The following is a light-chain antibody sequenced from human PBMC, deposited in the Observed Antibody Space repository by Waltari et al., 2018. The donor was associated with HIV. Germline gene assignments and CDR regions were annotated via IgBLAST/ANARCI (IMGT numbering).Light chain of an antibody. J-gene: IGKJ1*01. Sequence: DIVMTQSPLSLPVTPGEPASISCRSSQSLLHSNGYNYLDWYLQKPEQSPQLLIYLGSTRAGGVPDRFSGSGSGTDCTLKISRVEAEDVGVYYCMQALQTPKTFVQGTKVEIK. CDR2: LGS. CDR3: MQALQTPKT. CDR1: QSLLHSNGYNY. V-gene: IGKV2-28*01.